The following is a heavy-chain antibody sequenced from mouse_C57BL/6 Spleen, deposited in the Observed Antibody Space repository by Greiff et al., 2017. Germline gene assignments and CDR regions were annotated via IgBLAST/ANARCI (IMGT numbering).Heavy chain of an antibody. CDR2: INPSTGGT. J-gene: IGHJ2*01. CDR1: GYSFTGYY. V-gene: IGHV1-42*01. CDR3: ARGGYDYGPFDY. Sequence: VQLQQSGPELVKPGASVKISCKASGYSFTGYYMNWVKQSPEKSLEWIGEINPSTGGTTYNQKFKAKATLTVDKSSSTAYMQLKSLTSEDSAVYYCARGGYDYGPFDYWGQGTTLTVSS. D-gene: IGHD2-4*01.